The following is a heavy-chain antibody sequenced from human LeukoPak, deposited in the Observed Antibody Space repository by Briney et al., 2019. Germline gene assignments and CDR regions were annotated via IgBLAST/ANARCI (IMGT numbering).Heavy chain of an antibody. V-gene: IGHV3-30*02. Sequence: GGSLRLSCAASGFTFSTYGKHWVRQAPGKGLEWVTFIQYDGSNKYDADSVKGRFTISRDNSKNTLYLQMNSLRAEDTAVYYCARAISSGDFDYWGQGTLVTVSS. CDR1: GFTFSTYG. CDR2: IQYDGSNK. CDR3: ARAISSGDFDY. J-gene: IGHJ4*02. D-gene: IGHD6-19*01.